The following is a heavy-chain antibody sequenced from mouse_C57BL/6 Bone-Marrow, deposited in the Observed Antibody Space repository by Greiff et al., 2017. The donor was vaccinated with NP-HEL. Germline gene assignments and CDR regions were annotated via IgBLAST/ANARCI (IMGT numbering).Heavy chain of an antibody. Sequence: VQLQQPGAELVRPGTSVKLSCKASGYTFTSYWMHWVKQRPGQGLEWIGVIDPSDSYTNYNQKFKGKATLTVDTSSSTAYMQLSSLTSEDSAVDYCARSVHWGQGTTLTVSA. CDR3: ARSVH. CDR1: GYTFTSYW. J-gene: IGHJ2*01. V-gene: IGHV1-59*01. CDR2: IDPSDSYT.